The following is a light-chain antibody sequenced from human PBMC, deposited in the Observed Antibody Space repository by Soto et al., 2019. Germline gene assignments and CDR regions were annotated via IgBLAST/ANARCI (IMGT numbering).Light chain of an antibody. J-gene: IGKJ4*01. CDR2: GAS. CDR1: QSVSSN. V-gene: IGKV3-15*01. Sequence: EIVMTQSPATLSVSPGGRATLSCRASQSVSSNLAWYQQKPGQSPRLLIYGASTRATGIPARFSGSGSGTEFTLTISSLQSEDFAFYYCQQYNNWPLLFGGGTKVEIK. CDR3: QQYNNWPLL.